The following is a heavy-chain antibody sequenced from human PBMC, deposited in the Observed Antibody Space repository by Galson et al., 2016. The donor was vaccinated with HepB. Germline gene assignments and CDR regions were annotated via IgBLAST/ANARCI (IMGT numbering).Heavy chain of an antibody. J-gene: IGHJ6*02. Sequence: SLRLSCAASGITLSNYWMHWVRQVPGKGLMWVSRINSDGSSTSYVDSVRGRFTISTDKAKNTLFLQMNSLRAEDTAVYYCARLLRGNFGAGYYYGLAVWGRGTTVTVSS. CDR2: INSDGSST. D-gene: IGHD1-26*01. CDR3: ARLLRGNFGAGYYYGLAV. V-gene: IGHV3-74*01. CDR1: GITLSNYW.